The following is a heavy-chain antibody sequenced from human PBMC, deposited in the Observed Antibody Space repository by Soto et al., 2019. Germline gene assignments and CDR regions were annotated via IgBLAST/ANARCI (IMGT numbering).Heavy chain of an antibody. Sequence: QVQLVESGGGVVQPGRSLRLSCAASGFTFSSYAIHWVRQAPGKGLEWVALISYDASNKYYADSVKGRFTISRDNSKNTLYQQMNSLRAEDTAVYYCARGYSSSSAAFDYLGQGTLVTVSS. CDR2: ISYDASNK. J-gene: IGHJ4*02. CDR1: GFTFSSYA. V-gene: IGHV3-30-3*01. D-gene: IGHD6-13*01. CDR3: ARGYSSSSAAFDY.